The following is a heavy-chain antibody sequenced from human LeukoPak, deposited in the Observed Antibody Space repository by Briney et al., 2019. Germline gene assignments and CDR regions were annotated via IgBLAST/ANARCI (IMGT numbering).Heavy chain of an antibody. CDR3: ARRANYYGSGSYLGY. CDR2: INHSGST. V-gene: IGHV4-34*01. Sequence: SETLSLTCAVYGGSFSGDYWSWIRQPPGKGLEWIGEINHSGSTNYNPSLKSRVTISVDTSKNQFSLKLSSVTAADTAVYYCARRANYYGSGSYLGYWGQGTLVTVSS. CDR1: GGSFSGDY. D-gene: IGHD3-10*01. J-gene: IGHJ4*02.